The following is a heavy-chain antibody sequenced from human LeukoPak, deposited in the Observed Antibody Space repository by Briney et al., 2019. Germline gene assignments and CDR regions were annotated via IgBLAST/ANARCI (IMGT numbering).Heavy chain of an antibody. CDR1: GFTFDDYA. V-gene: IGHV3-9*01. CDR2: ISWNSGSI. CDR3: ARGVIAAAGTHWFDP. D-gene: IGHD6-13*01. J-gene: IGHJ5*02. Sequence: GRSLRLPCAASGFTFDDYAMHWVRQAPGKGLEWVSGISWNSGSIGYADSVKGRFTISRDNAKNSLYLQMNSLRAEDTAVYYCARGVIAAAGTHWFDPWGQGTLVTVSS.